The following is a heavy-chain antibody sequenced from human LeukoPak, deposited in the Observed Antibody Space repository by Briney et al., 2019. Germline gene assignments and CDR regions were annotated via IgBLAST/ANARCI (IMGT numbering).Heavy chain of an antibody. V-gene: IGHV3-7*01. CDR1: EFTFSNFW. D-gene: IGHD1-26*01. J-gene: IGHJ3*02. CDR3: ARDSGSCRGCAFDI. CDR2: TNRDGSEK. Sequence: GGSLRLSCAASEFTFSNFWMSWVRQVPGKGLEWVANTNRDGSEKYYVVSVKGRVTISRDNAMNFLYLQLNSLGVDDTAVYYCARDSGSCRGCAFDIWGQGTVVTVSS.